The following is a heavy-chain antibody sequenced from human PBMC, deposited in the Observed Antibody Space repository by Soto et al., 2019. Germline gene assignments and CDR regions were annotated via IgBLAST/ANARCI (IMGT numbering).Heavy chain of an antibody. CDR3: ARGGMVIIPTATAFDY. Sequence: SETLSLTCTVSGGSISPYYWSWIRQPAGKGLEWIGRIYASGSTNYNPSLKGHVTMSVATSKNQFSLKLSSVTAADTAVYYCARGGMVIIPTATAFDYWGQGTLVTVSS. V-gene: IGHV4-4*07. J-gene: IGHJ4*02. CDR2: IYASGST. D-gene: IGHD2-2*01. CDR1: GGSISPYY.